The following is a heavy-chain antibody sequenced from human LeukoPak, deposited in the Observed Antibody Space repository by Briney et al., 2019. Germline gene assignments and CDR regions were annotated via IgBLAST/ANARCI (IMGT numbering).Heavy chain of an antibody. D-gene: IGHD6-13*01. CDR3: ARSIAAAGTYYFDY. CDR1: GYTFTSYY. Sequence: ASVKVSCKASGYTFTSYYMHWVRQAPGQGLEWMGVINPSGGSTSYEQKFQGRVTMTRDTSTSTVYMELSSLRPEDTAVYYCARSIAAAGTYYFDYWGQGTLVTVSS. V-gene: IGHV1-46*01. CDR2: INPSGGST. J-gene: IGHJ4*02.